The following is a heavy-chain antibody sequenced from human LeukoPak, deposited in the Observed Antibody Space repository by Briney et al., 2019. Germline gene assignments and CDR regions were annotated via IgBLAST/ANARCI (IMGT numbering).Heavy chain of an antibody. J-gene: IGHJ4*02. CDR2: IFYSGST. V-gene: IGHV4-39*07. CDR3: ARRHRGIAAAGRYFDY. CDR1: GGSISSSTYY. Sequence: SETLSLTCTVSGGSISSSTYYWGWIRQPPGKGLEWIGNIFYSGSTYYNPSLKSRVTISVDTSKNQFSLKLSSMTAADTAVYYCARRHRGIAAAGRYFDYWGQGTLVTVSS. D-gene: IGHD6-13*01.